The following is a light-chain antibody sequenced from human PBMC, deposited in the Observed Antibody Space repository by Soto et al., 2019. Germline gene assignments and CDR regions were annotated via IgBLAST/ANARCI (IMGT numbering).Light chain of an antibody. CDR3: QQLKSYPLS. CDR2: AAS. J-gene: IGKJ4*01. Sequence: DIQLTQSPSFLSASVGDRVTITCRTSQDISSYLACYQQNPGKAPQLLISAASTLQSGVPSRFSGSGSGTEFTLTISSLPPEDFATYYCQQLKSYPLSFGGGTKVEI. CDR1: QDISSY. V-gene: IGKV1-9*01.